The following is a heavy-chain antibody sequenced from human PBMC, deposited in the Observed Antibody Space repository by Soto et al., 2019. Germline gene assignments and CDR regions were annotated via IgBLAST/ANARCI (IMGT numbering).Heavy chain of an antibody. CDR1: GFTFSSYA. CDR2: ISGSGGST. J-gene: IGHJ4*02. D-gene: IGHD3-10*01. CDR3: AKDQKPYPGGDYFDY. V-gene: IGHV3-23*01. Sequence: GGSLRLSCAASGFTFSSYAMSWVRQAPGKGLEWVSAISGSGGSTYYADSVKGRFTISRDNSKNTLYLQMNSLRAEDTAVYYCAKDQKPYPGGDYFDYWGQGTLVTVSS.